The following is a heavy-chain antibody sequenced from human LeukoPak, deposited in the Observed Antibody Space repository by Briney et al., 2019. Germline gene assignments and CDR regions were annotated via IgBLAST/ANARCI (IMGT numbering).Heavy chain of an antibody. Sequence: ASVKVSCKASGYTFTSYGISWVRQAPGQGLEWMAIINPSNGYTNYAQNFQGRVTTTRDTSTSTVNMELRGLRSEDTAVYYCARPNDYLTRRASYGMDVWGQGTTVTVSS. CDR1: GYTFTSYG. CDR3: ARPNDYLTRRASYGMDV. D-gene: IGHD3/OR15-3a*01. V-gene: IGHV1-18*01. CDR2: INPSNGYT. J-gene: IGHJ6*02.